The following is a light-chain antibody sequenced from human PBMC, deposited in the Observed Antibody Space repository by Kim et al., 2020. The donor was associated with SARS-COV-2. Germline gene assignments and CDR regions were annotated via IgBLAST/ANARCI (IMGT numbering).Light chain of an antibody. J-gene: IGLJ1*01. CDR3: QSYASSLSGSEV. CDR1: SSNIGGGYD. CDR2: DNS. V-gene: IGLV1-40*01. Sequence: QAVVTQPPSVSGAPGQRVTISCTGSSSNIGGGYDVHWYQQLPGTAPKLLIYDNSNRPSGVPDRFSGSKSGTSASLAITGLQAEDEADYYCQSYASSLSGSEVFGTGTKVTVL.